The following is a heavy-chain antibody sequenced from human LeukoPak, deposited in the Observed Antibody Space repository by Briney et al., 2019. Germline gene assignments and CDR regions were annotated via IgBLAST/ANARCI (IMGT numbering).Heavy chain of an antibody. Sequence: SETLSLTCTVSGASLTSYYWNWVRQPPGKGLEGIGHIYNSGSTSYNPSLTSRVTISLDTSENQFSLKVRSVTAADTAVYYCARRGYSAGPHYYDDWGQGTLVTVSS. D-gene: IGHD5-18*01. J-gene: IGHJ4*02. CDR1: GASLTSYY. CDR3: ARRGYSAGPHYYDD. CDR2: IYNSGST. V-gene: IGHV4-59*01.